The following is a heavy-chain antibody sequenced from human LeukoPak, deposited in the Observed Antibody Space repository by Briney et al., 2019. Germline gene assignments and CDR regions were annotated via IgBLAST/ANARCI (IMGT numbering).Heavy chain of an antibody. V-gene: IGHV4-34*01. CDR2: INHSGST. CDR1: GGSFSGYY. Sequence: PSETLSLTCAVYGGSFSGYYWSWIRQPPGKGLEWIGEINHSGSTNYNPSLKSRVTISVDTSKNQFSLKLSSVTAADTAVYYCASSLSRGVKPPSDYWGQGTLVTVSS. CDR3: ASSLSRGVKPPSDY. D-gene: IGHD3-10*01. J-gene: IGHJ4*02.